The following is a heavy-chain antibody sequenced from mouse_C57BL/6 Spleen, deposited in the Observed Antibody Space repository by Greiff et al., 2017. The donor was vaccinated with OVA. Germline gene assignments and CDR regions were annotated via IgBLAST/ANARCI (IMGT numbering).Heavy chain of an antibody. Sequence: VQLQQPGAELVRPGSSVKLSCKASGYTFTSYWMHWVKQRPIQGLEWIGNIDPSDSETHYNQKFKDKATLTVDKSSSTAYMQLSSLTSEDSAVYYCARSEAYYGSSYFDYWGQGTTLTVSS. D-gene: IGHD1-1*01. V-gene: IGHV1-52*01. CDR2: IDPSDSET. CDR3: ARSEAYYGSSYFDY. J-gene: IGHJ2*01. CDR1: GYTFTSYW.